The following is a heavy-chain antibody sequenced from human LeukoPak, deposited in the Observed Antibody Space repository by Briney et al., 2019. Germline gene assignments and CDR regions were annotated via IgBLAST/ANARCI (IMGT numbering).Heavy chain of an antibody. CDR3: ARAKYDSSGYYYSGFDI. V-gene: IGHV3-23*01. J-gene: IGHJ3*02. D-gene: IGHD3-22*01. CDR2: ISGSGGST. Sequence: PGGSLRLSCAASGFTFSSYAMSWVRQAPGKGLEWVSAISGSGGSTYYADSVKGRFTMSRDNAKKSLYLQMNSLGAGDTAMYYCARAKYDSSGYYYSGFDIWGQGTMVTVSS. CDR1: GFTFSSYA.